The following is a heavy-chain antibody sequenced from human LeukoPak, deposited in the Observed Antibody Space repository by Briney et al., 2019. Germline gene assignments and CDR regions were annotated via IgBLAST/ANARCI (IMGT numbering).Heavy chain of an antibody. CDR1: GFTFSSYS. CDR3: ARAGGYYYDSSGYYY. V-gene: IGHV3-48*04. CDR2: ISSSSSTI. Sequence: GGSLRLSCAASGFTFSSYSMNWVRQAPGKGLEWVSYISSSSSTIYYADSVKGRFTISRDNAKNSLYLQMNSLRAEDTAVYYCARAGGYYYDSSGYYYWGQGTLVTVSS. J-gene: IGHJ4*02. D-gene: IGHD3-22*01.